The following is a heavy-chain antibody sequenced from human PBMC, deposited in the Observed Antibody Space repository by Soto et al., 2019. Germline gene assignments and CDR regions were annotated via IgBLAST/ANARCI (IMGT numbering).Heavy chain of an antibody. CDR1: GDSIPSSSYY. D-gene: IGHD3-10*01. CDR2: IYYSGST. CDR3: ARDSVVGLARYYYGSGSYYNY. J-gene: IGHJ4*02. Sequence: SETLSLTCTVSGDSIPSSSYYWGWIRQPPGRGRECIGSIYYSGSTYYNPSLNSRVPISVDTSKNQFSLKLSSVTAADTAVYYCARDSVVGLARYYYGSGSYYNYWGQGTLVTVSS. V-gene: IGHV4-39*02.